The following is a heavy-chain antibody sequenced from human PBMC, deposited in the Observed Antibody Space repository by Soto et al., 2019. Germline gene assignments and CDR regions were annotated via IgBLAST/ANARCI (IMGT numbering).Heavy chain of an antibody. Sequence: SETPSLTCTVSGGSICSYYWSWIRQPPGKGLEWIGYIYYSGSTNYNPSLKSRVTISVDTSKNQFSLKLSSVTAADTAVYYCARVWGGAFDIWGQGTMVTVSS. V-gene: IGHV4-59*01. CDR2: IYYSGST. CDR3: ARVWGGAFDI. CDR1: GGSICSYY. D-gene: IGHD3-10*01. J-gene: IGHJ3*02.